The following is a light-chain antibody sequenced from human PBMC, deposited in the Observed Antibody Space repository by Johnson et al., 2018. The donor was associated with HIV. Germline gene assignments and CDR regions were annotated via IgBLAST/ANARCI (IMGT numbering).Light chain of an antibody. CDR2: ENN. CDR1: SSNIGNNY. V-gene: IGLV1-51*02. J-gene: IGLJ1*01. CDR3: GKWDRSLSAGAV. Sequence: QSVLTQPPSVSAAPGQKVTISCSGSSSNIGNNYVSWYQQLPGTAPKLLIYENNKRPSGIPDRFPGSKSGTSATLGITGLQTGDEADYYCGKWDRSLSAGAVFGTGTKVTVL.